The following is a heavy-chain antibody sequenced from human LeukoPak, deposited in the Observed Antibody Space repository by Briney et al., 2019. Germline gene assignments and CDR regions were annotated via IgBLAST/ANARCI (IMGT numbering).Heavy chain of an antibody. CDR1: GGSFSSYY. J-gene: IGHJ4*02. CDR3: ARSGRVRGAASY. V-gene: IGHV4-34*01. CDR2: INHSGST. Sequence: PSETLSLTCAVYGGSFSSYYWSWIRQPPGKGLEWIGEINHSGSTNYNPSLKSRVTISVDTSKNQFSLKLSSVTAADTAVYYCARSGRVRGAASYWGQGTLVTVSS. D-gene: IGHD3-10*01.